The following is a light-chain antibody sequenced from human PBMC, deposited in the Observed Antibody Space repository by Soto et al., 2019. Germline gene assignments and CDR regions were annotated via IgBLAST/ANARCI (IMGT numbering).Light chain of an antibody. CDR3: QQINTYPCT. CDR2: AAS. Sequence: DIQLTQSPSFLSASVGDRVTITCRASQGISSYLAWYQQKPGKAPKLLIYAASTLQSGVPSRFSGSGSGTEFTLTISDLQPEDFATFNCQQINTYPCTFGPGTKVDIK. V-gene: IGKV1-9*01. J-gene: IGKJ3*01. CDR1: QGISSY.